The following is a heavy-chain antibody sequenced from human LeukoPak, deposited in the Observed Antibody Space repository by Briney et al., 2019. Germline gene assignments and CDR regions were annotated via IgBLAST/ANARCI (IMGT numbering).Heavy chain of an antibody. D-gene: IGHD2-15*01. CDR1: GYSFTDFY. CDR3: ARDIGNTCDIATCSPINKFDP. J-gene: IGHJ5*02. CDR2: SSPHSGGT. V-gene: IGHV1-2*02. Sequence: ASVKVSCKASGYSFTDFYIHWVRQAPGQGLEWMGWSSPHSGGTKYAQKFQDRITMTTDTSITTAYMELSSLRSDDTAVCYCARDIGNTCDIATCSPINKFDPWGQGTRVTVSS.